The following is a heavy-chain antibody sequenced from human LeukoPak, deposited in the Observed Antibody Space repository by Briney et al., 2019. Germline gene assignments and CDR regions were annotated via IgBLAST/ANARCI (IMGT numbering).Heavy chain of an antibody. CDR2: INGDGSRT. CDR1: GFTFSSYW. CDR3: ARGYSSACRIDY. Sequence: GGSLRLSCAASGFTFSSYWMPWVRQAPGKGLVWVSRINGDGSRTSYADSVKGRLTISRDNAKNTLFLQMNILGAEEAAVYYGARGYSSACRIDYWGQGTLVTVSS. V-gene: IGHV3-74*01. J-gene: IGHJ4*02. D-gene: IGHD6-25*01.